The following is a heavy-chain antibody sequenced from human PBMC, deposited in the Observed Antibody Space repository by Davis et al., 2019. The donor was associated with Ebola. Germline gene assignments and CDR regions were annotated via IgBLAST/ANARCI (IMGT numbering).Heavy chain of an antibody. Sequence: ASVKVSCKASGYTFTSYGITWVRQAPGQGLEWMGWINPHNGNTNYAQNVQGRVTMTTDTSTSTAYMEVGSLRSDDTAVYYCARGSSGWYVDYWGQGTLVTVSS. J-gene: IGHJ4*02. V-gene: IGHV1-18*04. D-gene: IGHD6-19*01. CDR1: GYTFTSYG. CDR2: INPHNGNT. CDR3: ARGSSGWYVDY.